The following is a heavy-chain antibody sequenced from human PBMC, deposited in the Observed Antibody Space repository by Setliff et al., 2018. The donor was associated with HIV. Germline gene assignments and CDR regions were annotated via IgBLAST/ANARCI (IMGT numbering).Heavy chain of an antibody. CDR1: GCAINNNFF. Sequence: SETLSLTCAVSGCAINNNFFWGWVRQPPGKGLEWIGSIYHSGSTYYNPSLKSRVTVSVDTSRIQFSLKLTSVTAADTAVYYCARETIRSGHPSEAGFDFWGQGALVTVSS. CDR2: IYHSGST. V-gene: IGHV4-38-2*02. CDR3: ARETIRSGHPSEAGFDF. D-gene: IGHD6-19*01. J-gene: IGHJ4*02.